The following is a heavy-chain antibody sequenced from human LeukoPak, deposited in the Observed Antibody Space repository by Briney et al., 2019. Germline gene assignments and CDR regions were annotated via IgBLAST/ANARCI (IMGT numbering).Heavy chain of an antibody. J-gene: IGHJ4*02. Sequence: ASVKVSCKVSGYTLTELSMHWVRQAPGKGLEWMGGFDPEDGETIYAQKFQGRVTMTEDTSTDTAYMELSSLRSEDTAVYYCATDWGDGYKKSRGDHFDYWGQGTLVTVSS. CDR1: GYTLTELS. CDR2: FDPEDGET. D-gene: IGHD5-24*01. V-gene: IGHV1-24*01. CDR3: ATDWGDGYKKSRGDHFDY.